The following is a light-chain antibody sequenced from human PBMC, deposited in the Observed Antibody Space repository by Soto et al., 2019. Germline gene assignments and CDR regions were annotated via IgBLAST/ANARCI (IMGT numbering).Light chain of an antibody. Sequence: EIVMTQSPATLSVSPGERATLSCRASQSVSSNLAWYQQKPGQASRLLIYDASTRAPGIPARFSGSGSGTEFTLTISSLQSEDFAVYYCQQYSAWWTFGQGTTVEIK. V-gene: IGKV3-15*01. CDR1: QSVSSN. CDR3: QQYSAWWT. CDR2: DAS. J-gene: IGKJ1*01.